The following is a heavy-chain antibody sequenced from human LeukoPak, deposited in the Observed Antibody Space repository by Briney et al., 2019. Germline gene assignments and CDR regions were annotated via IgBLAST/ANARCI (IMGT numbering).Heavy chain of an antibody. CDR2: ISGDGDST. J-gene: IGHJ4*02. V-gene: IGHV3-43*02. D-gene: IGHD6-13*01. CDR3: AKDTGITPSGISGFFDF. CDR1: GFSFDDYA. Sequence: GGSLRLSCAASGFSFDDYAMHWVRQAPGKGLEWVYLISGDGDSTYYADSVKGRFTISRDNSKDSLYLQMNSLRTEDTALYYCAKDTGITPSGISGFFDFWGQGTLVTVSS.